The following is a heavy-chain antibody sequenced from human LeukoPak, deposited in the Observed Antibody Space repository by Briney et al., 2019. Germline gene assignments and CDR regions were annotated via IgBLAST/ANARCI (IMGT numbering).Heavy chain of an antibody. CDR1: GGSISGYY. CDR3: ARHGGYHSPIDY. D-gene: IGHD3-22*01. Sequence: SETLSLTCTVSGGSISGYYWSWIRQPPGKGLEWIGYIYYSGSTNYNPSLKSRVTISVDTSKNQFSLKLSSVTAADTAVYYCARHGGYHSPIDYWGQGTLVTVSS. CDR2: IYYSGST. J-gene: IGHJ4*02. V-gene: IGHV4-59*01.